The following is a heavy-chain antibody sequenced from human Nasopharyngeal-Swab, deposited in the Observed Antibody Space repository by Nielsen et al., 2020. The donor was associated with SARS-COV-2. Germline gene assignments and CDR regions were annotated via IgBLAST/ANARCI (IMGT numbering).Heavy chain of an antibody. Sequence: GESLKISCAASGFTFSSYAMSWVRQAPGKGLEWVSAISGSGGSTYYADSVKGRFTISRDNSKNTLYLQMNSLKAEDTAAYYGAKAIPYIFVGATEDAFDIWGQGTMVTVSS. CDR2: ISGSGGST. J-gene: IGHJ3*02. CDR3: AKAIPYIFVGATEDAFDI. CDR1: GFTFSSYA. V-gene: IGHV3-23*01. D-gene: IGHD1-26*01.